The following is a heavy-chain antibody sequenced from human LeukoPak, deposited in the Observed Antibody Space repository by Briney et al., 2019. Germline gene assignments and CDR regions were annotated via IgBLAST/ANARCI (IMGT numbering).Heavy chain of an antibody. D-gene: IGHD4-17*01. J-gene: IGHJ6*02. CDR1: GFAISSNY. Sequence: GGSLGLSCVASGFAISSNYISWVRQAPGKGLEWVSVIHSGGDTYYVDSVKDRFTISSDNSHNTVYLQMNSLRAEDTAVYYCVRHRGVYSDRAMDVWGQGTTVTVS. CDR3: VRHRGVYSDRAMDV. V-gene: IGHV3-66*04. CDR2: IHSGGDT.